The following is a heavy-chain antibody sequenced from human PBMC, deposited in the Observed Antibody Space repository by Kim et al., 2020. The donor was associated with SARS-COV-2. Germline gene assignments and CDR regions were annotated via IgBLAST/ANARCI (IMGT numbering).Heavy chain of an antibody. V-gene: IGHV4-31*03. CDR1: GGSISSGGYY. J-gene: IGHJ4*01. D-gene: IGHD4-17*01. CDR3: ARGTDGDYVFWLYY. Sequence: SETLSLTCIVSGGSISSGGYYWCWIRQHPGKRLEWIGYIHYSGSNYYNPSIKSRVIISVDTSKNQSSLKLSSVTAAATAVYYCARGTDGDYVFWLYY. CDR2: IHYSGSN.